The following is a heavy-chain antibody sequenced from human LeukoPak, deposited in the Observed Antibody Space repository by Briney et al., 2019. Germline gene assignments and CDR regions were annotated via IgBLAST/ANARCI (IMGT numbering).Heavy chain of an antibody. Sequence: GGSLRFSCAASGFTVSNNYMSWVRQAPGKGLEWVSLIYGGGTTYYADSVKGRFTISSDSSKNTLYLQMNSLRAEDTAVYYCARAPNYGDYGGQWGRGTLVTVSS. CDR2: IYGGGTT. CDR1: GFTVSNNY. J-gene: IGHJ4*02. V-gene: IGHV3-53*01. CDR3: ARAPNYGDYGGQ. D-gene: IGHD4-17*01.